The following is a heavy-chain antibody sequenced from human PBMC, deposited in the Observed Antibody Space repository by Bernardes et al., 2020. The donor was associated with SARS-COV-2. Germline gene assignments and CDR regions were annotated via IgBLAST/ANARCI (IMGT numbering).Heavy chain of an antibody. CDR3: AKGGGWEVRDTHFDY. V-gene: IGHV3-9*01. D-gene: IGHD1-26*01. CDR2: ISWNSGTI. Sequence: GGSLRLSCAASGFTFDDYAMHWVRQAPGKGLEWVSGISWNSGTIGYADSVKGRFTISRDNAKNSLYLQMNSLRAEDTALYYCAKGGGWEVRDTHFDYWGQGTLVTVSS. CDR1: GFTFDDYA. J-gene: IGHJ4*02.